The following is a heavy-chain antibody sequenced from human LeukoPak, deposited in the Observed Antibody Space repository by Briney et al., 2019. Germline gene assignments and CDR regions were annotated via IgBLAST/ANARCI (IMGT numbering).Heavy chain of an antibody. V-gene: IGHV3-53*04. CDR3: ARGGRAAAGED. CDR2: IYSGGST. D-gene: IGHD6-13*01. Sequence: ECVSVIYSGGSTYYADSVKRRFTISRHNSNNTVYLEMNSLRPEDTAVYYCARGGRAAAGEDWGQGTLVTVSS. J-gene: IGHJ4*02.